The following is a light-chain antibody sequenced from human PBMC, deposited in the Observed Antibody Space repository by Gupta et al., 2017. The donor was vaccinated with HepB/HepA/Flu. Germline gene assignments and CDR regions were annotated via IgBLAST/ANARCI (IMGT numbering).Light chain of an antibody. V-gene: IGKV1-33*01. CDR1: QDITNY. J-gene: IGKJ5*01. CDR2: DSS. Sequence: DIQMTQSPSSLSASVGDRITISCQASQDITNYLHWYQQKPGKAPELLIYDSSNLETGVPSRFSGSGSGTHFTLTISSLQPEDIATYYCQQFDNLPITFGQGTRLEIK. CDR3: QQFDNLPIT.